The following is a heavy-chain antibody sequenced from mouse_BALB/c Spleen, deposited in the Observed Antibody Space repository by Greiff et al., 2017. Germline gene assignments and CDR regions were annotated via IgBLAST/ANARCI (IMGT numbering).Heavy chain of an antibody. Sequence: VQLQQSGPELVKPGASVKMSCKASGYTFTSYVMHWVKQKPGQGLEWIGYINPYNDGTKYNEKFKGKATLTSDKSSSTAYMELSSLTSEDSAVYYCARGDDYDVDAWFAYWGQGTLVTVSA. V-gene: IGHV1-14*01. CDR3: ARGDDYDVDAWFAY. D-gene: IGHD2-4*01. J-gene: IGHJ3*01. CDR2: INPYNDGT. CDR1: GYTFTSYV.